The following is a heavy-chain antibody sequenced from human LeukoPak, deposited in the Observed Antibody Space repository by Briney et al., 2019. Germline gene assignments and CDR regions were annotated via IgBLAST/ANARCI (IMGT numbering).Heavy chain of an antibody. CDR3: AREAEGIDY. J-gene: IGHJ4*02. CDR2: IYYSGST. V-gene: IGHV4-59*01. Sequence: SETLSLTCTVSGGSISSYYWSWIRQPPGKGLEWIGYIYYSGSTNYNPSLKSRVTISVDTSKNQFSLKLSSVTAADTAVYYCAREAEGIDYWGQGTLVTVSS. D-gene: IGHD6-25*01. CDR1: GGSISSYY.